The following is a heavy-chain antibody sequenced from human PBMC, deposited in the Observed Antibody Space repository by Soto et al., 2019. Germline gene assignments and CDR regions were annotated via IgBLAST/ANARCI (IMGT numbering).Heavy chain of an antibody. CDR3: ARDRRQYDILTGYYNFWFDP. V-gene: IGHV4-59*01. CDR1: GGSISSYY. CDR2: IYYSGST. J-gene: IGHJ5*02. Sequence: SETLSLTCTVSGGSISSYYWSWIRQPPGKGLEWIGFIYYSGSTNYNPSLKSRVTISVDTSKNQFSLKLSSVTAADTAVYYCARDRRQYDILTGYYNFWFDPWGQGTLVTAPQ. D-gene: IGHD3-9*01.